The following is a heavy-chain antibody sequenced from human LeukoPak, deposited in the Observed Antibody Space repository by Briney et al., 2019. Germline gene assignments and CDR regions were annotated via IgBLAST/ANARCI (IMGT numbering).Heavy chain of an antibody. CDR2: IGPTGFDR. CDR1: GLTFSTSG. D-gene: IGHD1-14*01. J-gene: IGHJ4*02. Sequence: GGSLRLSCTPSGLTFSTSGFNWVRQAPGKGLEWVASIGPTGFDRYHADSIKGRFTISRDNANNFLYLQMDSLRAEDTAVYYCETETNGRHYDYWGQGTLLTVSS. CDR3: ETETNGRHYDY. V-gene: IGHV3-21*06.